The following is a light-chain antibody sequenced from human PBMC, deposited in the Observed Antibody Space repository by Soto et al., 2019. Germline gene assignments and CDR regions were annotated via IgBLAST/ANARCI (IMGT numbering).Light chain of an antibody. CDR3: SSYTTSSTRV. CDR1: SSDVGYYNY. V-gene: IGLV2-14*01. Sequence: QSALTQPASVSGSPGQSITISCTGTSSDVGYYNYVSWYQHHPGKVPKLMIYEVSNRPSGVSNCFSGSKSGNTASLTISGLQAEDADDYYCSSYTTSSTRVFGGGTKLTVL. J-gene: IGLJ3*02. CDR2: EVS.